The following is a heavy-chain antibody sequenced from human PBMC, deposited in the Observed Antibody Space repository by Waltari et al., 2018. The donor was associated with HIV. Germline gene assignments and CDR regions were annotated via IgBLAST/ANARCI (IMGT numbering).Heavy chain of an antibody. D-gene: IGHD3-16*01. CDR2: VNPATGYT. J-gene: IGHJ3*01. CDR1: GYTFTGNF. Sequence: QVQLEQSASEVKRPGASVNVYCKASGYTFTGNFIHWVRQAPGQGPEWVGWVNPATGYTDSAQKFEDRVTMTTDTPLTTAYLELAGLQSNDTAVYYCARGDRSLAYLLDVFHFWGQGTLVTVSS. CDR3: ARGDRSLAYLLDVFHF. V-gene: IGHV1-2*02.